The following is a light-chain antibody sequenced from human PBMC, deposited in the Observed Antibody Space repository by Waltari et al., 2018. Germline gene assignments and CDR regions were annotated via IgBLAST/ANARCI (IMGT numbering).Light chain of an antibody. V-gene: IGKV3-20*01. CDR2: NAS. CDR3: QMYVRLPVT. Sequence: EIVLTQSPVTLSLFQGERATLSCRASKSVGRSLAWNQQNPGQPPRLLINNASNRDSGIPDRFSGSGSGADFSLTISRLEPEDFAVYYCQMYVRLPVTFGQGTKVEVK. J-gene: IGKJ1*01. CDR1: KSVGRS.